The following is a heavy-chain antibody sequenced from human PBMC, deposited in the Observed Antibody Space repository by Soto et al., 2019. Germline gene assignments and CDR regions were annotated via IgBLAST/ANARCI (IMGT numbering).Heavy chain of an antibody. CDR3: AKDKLVVVVAAKDY. CDR1: GFTFSSYA. Sequence: PGGSLRLSCAASGFTFSSYAMSWVRQAPGKGLEWVSAISGSGGSTYYADSVKGRFTISRDNSKNTLYLQMNSLRAVDTAVYYCAKDKLVVVVAAKDYWGQGTLVTVSS. J-gene: IGHJ4*02. V-gene: IGHV3-23*01. D-gene: IGHD2-15*01. CDR2: ISGSGGST.